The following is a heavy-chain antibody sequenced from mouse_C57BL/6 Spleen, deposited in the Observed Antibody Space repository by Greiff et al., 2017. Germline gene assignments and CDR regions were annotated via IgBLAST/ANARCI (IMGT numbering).Heavy chain of an antibody. D-gene: IGHD2-4*01. CDR2: IYPGNSDT. Sequence: VQLQQSGTVLARPGASVKMSCKTSGYTFTSYWMHWVRQRPGQGLEWIGAIYPGNSDTSYNQKFKGKAKLTAVPSASTAYMELSSLTNEDSAVYYCTRSDYDTGHDFDYWGQGTTLTVSS. J-gene: IGHJ2*01. CDR1: GYTFTSYW. CDR3: TRSDYDTGHDFDY. V-gene: IGHV1-5*01.